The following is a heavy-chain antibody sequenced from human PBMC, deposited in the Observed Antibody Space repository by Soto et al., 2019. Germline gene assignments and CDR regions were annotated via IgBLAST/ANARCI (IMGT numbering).Heavy chain of an antibody. J-gene: IGHJ5*02. CDR1: GFTFSSYA. D-gene: IGHD3-16*01. CDR3: AREIRDSSDSSSYAGPYDP. V-gene: IGHV3-48*02. CDR2: ITSKSTTI. Sequence: GGSLRLSCAASGFTFSSYAMSWVRQAPGKGLEWVSYITSKSTTIKYADSVKGRFTVSRDNAKNSLYLQLNSLRDEDTAVYYCAREIRDSSDSSSYAGPYDPWGQGTLVTVSS.